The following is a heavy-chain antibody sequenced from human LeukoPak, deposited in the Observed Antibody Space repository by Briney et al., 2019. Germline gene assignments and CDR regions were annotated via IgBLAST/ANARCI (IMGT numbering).Heavy chain of an antibody. CDR2: ISACSGNT. Sequence: ASVKVSCKASGYTFTSYGISWVRQAPGQGLEWMGWISACSGNTNYAQKLQGRVTMTTDTSTSTAYMELRSLRSDDTAVYYCARTYRGRYYGMDVWGQGTTVTVSS. D-gene: IGHD1-14*01. V-gene: IGHV1-18*01. J-gene: IGHJ6*02. CDR3: ARTYRGRYYGMDV. CDR1: GYTFTSYG.